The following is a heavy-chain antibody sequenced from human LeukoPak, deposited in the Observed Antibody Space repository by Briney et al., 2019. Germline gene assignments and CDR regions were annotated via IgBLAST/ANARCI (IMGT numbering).Heavy chain of an antibody. CDR2: INHSGST. Sequence: SETLSLTCAVYGGSFSGYYWSWIRQPPGKGLEWIGEINHSGSTNYNPSLKSRVTISVDTSKNQFSLKLSSVTAVDTAVYYCAREESGGIDYWGQGTLVTVSS. D-gene: IGHD1-26*01. J-gene: IGHJ4*02. V-gene: IGHV4-34*01. CDR1: GGSFSGYY. CDR3: AREESGGIDY.